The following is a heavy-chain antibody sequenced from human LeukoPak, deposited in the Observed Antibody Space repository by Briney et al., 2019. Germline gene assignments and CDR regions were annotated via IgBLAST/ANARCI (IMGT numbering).Heavy chain of an antibody. V-gene: IGHV3-23*01. Sequence: GGSLRLSCAVSGFTFSSYAMSWVRQAPGKGLEWVSAISGSDGSAYYADSVKGRFTISRDNSKNTLYLQMNSLRAEDTAVYYCAKTDSSSWYVSNWFDPWGQGTLVTVSS. CDR3: AKTDSSSWYVSNWFDP. J-gene: IGHJ5*02. CDR2: ISGSDGSA. D-gene: IGHD6-13*01. CDR1: GFTFSSYA.